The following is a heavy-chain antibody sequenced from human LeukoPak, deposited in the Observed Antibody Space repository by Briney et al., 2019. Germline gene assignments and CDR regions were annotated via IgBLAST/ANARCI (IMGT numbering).Heavy chain of an antibody. CDR3: AKVGIAARGAYYMDV. CDR2: IRYDGSNK. D-gene: IGHD6-6*01. J-gene: IGHJ6*03. V-gene: IGHV3-30*02. CDR1: GFTFSSYG. Sequence: GGSLRLSCAASGFTFSSYGMHWVRQAPGKGLEWVAFIRYDGSNKYYADSVKGRFTISRDNSKNTLYLQMNSLRAEDTAVYYCAKVGIAARGAYYMDVWGKGTTVTVSS.